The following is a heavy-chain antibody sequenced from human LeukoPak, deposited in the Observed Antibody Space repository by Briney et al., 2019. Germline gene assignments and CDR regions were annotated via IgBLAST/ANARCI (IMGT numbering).Heavy chain of an antibody. CDR3: ARATETDSSGWPFDY. V-gene: IGHV3-7*01. CDR1: GFPFSSYW. CDR2: IKQDGSKK. Sequence: GGSLRLSCVASGFPFSSYWMTWVRQAPGKGLEWVANIKQDGSKKSYVDSVKGRFTISRDNAKNSLYLQMNSLRDEDTAVCYCARATETDSSGWPFDYWGQGTLVTVSS. D-gene: IGHD6-19*01. J-gene: IGHJ4*02.